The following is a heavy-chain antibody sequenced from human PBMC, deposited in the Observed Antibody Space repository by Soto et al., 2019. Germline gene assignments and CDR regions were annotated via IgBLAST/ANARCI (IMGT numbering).Heavy chain of an antibody. D-gene: IGHD5-12*01. CDR1: GFTFSNDW. CDR2: IKQDGRAK. CDR3: VRSPREDTGYEDHGAY. V-gene: IGHV3-7*01. J-gene: IGHJ4*02. Sequence: EVQLVESGGGVVQPGGSLRLSCAGSGFTFSNDWMRWVRQTPDKGLEWVAKIKQDGRAKYYVDSVKGRFTISRDNARNSLSLPMDSLRAEDTALYYCVRSPREDTGYEDHGAYWGQGTLVTVSS.